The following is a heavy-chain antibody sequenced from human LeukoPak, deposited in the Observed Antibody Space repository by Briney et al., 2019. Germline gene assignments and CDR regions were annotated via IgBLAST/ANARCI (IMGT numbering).Heavy chain of an antibody. D-gene: IGHD5-18*01. V-gene: IGHV1-18*01. CDR3: AKDQLWIQLGIFDY. CDR2: ISAYNGNT. J-gene: IGHJ4*02. CDR1: GYTFTSYG. Sequence: ASVKVSCKAPGYTFTSYGISWVRQAPGQGLEWMGWISAYNGNTNYAQKLQGRVTMTTDTSTSTAYMELRSLRSDDTAVYYCAKDQLWIQLGIFDYWGQGTLVTVSS.